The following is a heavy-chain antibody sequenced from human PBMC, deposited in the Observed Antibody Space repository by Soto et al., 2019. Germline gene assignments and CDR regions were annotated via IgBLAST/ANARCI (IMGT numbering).Heavy chain of an antibody. D-gene: IGHD3-3*01. CDR3: ARDYYDFWSGPDAFDI. CDR2: ISAYHGNA. Sequence: ASVKVSCKASGYTFTSYGISWVRQAPGQGLEWMGWISAYHGNANYAQKLQGRVTITTDKSTSTAYMELSSLRSEDTAVYYCARDYYDFWSGPDAFDIWGQGTMVTVSS. CDR1: GYTFTSYG. J-gene: IGHJ3*02. V-gene: IGHV1-18*01.